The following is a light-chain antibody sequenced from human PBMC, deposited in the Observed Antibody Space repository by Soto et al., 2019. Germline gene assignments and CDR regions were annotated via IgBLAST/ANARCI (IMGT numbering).Light chain of an antibody. CDR1: QSLLHSNGYNY. J-gene: IGKJ1*01. V-gene: IGKV2-28*01. CDR2: LGS. CDR3: MQALQTPRT. Sequence: DIVMTQSPLSLPVTPGEPASISCRSSQSLLHSNGYNYLDWYLQKPGQSPQLLIYLGSSRASGVPDRFSGSGSGTDFTLKIRRVEAEDVGVYYCMQALQTPRTFGQGGIVDI.